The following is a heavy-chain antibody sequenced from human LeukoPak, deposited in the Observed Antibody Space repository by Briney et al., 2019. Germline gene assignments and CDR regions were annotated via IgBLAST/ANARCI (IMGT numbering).Heavy chain of an antibody. D-gene: IGHD6-13*01. J-gene: IGHJ4*02. CDR3: ARGWGSSWWGLGFDY. V-gene: IGHV4-34*01. CDR1: GGSFSGYY. CDR2: INHSGST. Sequence: KPSETLSLTCAVYGGSFSGYYWSWIRQPPGKGLEWIGEINHSGSTNYNPSLKSRVTISVDTSKNQFSLKLSSVTAADTAVYYCARGWGSSWWGLGFDYWGQGTLVTVSS.